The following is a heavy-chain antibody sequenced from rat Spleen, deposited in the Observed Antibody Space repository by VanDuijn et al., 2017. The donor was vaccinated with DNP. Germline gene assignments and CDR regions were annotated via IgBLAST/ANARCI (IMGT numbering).Heavy chain of an antibody. J-gene: IGHJ3*01. CDR2: ISTSGSRT. D-gene: IGHD4-3*01. CDR3: AKISGYYFDY. CDR1: GFTFSNYY. V-gene: IGHV5-25*01. Sequence: EVQLVESGGGLVQPGRSLKLSCAASGFTFSNYYMAWVRQAPKKGLEWVATISTSGSRTYYPDSVKGRFTISRDNAKSSLYLQMNSLKSEDTATYYCAKISGYYFDYWGQGTLVTVSS.